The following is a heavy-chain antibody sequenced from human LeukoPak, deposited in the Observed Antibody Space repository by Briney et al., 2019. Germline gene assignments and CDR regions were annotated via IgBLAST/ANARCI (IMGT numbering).Heavy chain of an antibody. J-gene: IGHJ5*02. CDR1: GFTFSDYY. D-gene: IGHD1-26*01. CDR3: ARSGVGNWFDP. CDR2: IRSSSSYT. Sequence: GGSVRLSCAASGFTFSDYYMSWIRQSRGKGLEWVSWIRSSSSYTNYADSVKGRFTIYRANAKNSLYLHMYNLRAGDTTVYYCARSGVGNWFDPWGQGTLVTVSS. V-gene: IGHV3-11*06.